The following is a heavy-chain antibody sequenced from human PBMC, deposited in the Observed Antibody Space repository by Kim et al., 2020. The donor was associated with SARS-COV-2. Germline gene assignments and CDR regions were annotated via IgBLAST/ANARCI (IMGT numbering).Heavy chain of an antibody. Sequence: GGSLRLSCAASGFTFSSYGMRWVRQAPGKGLEWVAVIWDDGSNKYYADSVKGRFTISRDNSKNTLYLQMNSLRAEDTAVYYCAKNLDYYYYGMDVWGQGTTLTLSS. CDR1: GFTFSSYG. CDR2: IWDDGSNK. V-gene: IGHV3-33*06. J-gene: IGHJ6*02. CDR3: AKNLDYYYYGMDV.